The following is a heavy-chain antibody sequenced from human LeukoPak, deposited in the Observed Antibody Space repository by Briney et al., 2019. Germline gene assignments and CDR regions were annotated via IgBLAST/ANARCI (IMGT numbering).Heavy chain of an antibody. CDR1: GGSISSSSYY. J-gene: IGHJ5*02. Sequence: SETLSLTCTVSGGSISSSSYYWGWIRQPPGKGLEWIGSIYYSGSTYYNPSLKSRVTISVDTSKNQFSLKLSSVTAADTAVYYCARVFTGTEGWYWFDPWGQGTLVTVSS. V-gene: IGHV4-39*07. CDR3: ARVFTGTEGWYWFDP. D-gene: IGHD3-10*01. CDR2: IYYSGST.